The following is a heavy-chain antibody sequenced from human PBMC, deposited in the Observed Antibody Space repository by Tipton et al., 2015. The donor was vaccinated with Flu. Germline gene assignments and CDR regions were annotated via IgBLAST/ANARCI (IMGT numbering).Heavy chain of an antibody. CDR2: IYYSGST. D-gene: IGHD3-22*01. J-gene: IGHJ4*02. CDR3: ARRPDYYDSSGYPATFDY. CDR1: GGSISSGGYY. Sequence: TLSLTCTVSGGSISSGGYYWSWIRQHPGKGLEWIGYIYYSGSTYYNPSLKSRVTISVDTTKNQFSLKLSSVTAADTAVYYCARRPDYYDSSGYPATFDYWGQGTLVTVSS. V-gene: IGHV4-31*03.